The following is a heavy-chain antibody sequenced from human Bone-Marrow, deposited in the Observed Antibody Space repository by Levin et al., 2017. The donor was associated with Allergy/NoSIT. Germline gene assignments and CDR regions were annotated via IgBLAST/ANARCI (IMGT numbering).Heavy chain of an antibody. CDR3: ARGHLDVYGSGSYYMDV. CDR1: GFTVSSNY. Sequence: GGSLRLSCAASGFTVSSNYMSWVRQAPGKGLEWVSVIYSGGSTYYADSVKGRFTISRDNSKNTLYLQMNSLRAEDTAVYYCARGHLDVYGSGSYYMDVWGKGTTVTVSS. CDR2: IYSGGST. D-gene: IGHD3-10*01. J-gene: IGHJ6*03. V-gene: IGHV3-53*01.